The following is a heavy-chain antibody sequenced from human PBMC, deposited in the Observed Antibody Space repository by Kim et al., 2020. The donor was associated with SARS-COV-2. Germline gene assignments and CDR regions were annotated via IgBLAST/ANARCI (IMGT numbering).Heavy chain of an antibody. CDR1: GGSVSSGSYY. V-gene: IGHV4-61*01. J-gene: IGHJ4*02. CDR3: ARVASKWLGFDY. CDR2: IYYSGST. Sequence: SETLSLTCTVSGGSVSSGSYYWSWIRQPPGKGLEWIGYIYYSGSTNYNPSLKSRVTISVDTSKNQFSLKLSFVTAADTAVYYCARVASKWLGFDYWGQGTLVTVSS. D-gene: IGHD6-19*01.